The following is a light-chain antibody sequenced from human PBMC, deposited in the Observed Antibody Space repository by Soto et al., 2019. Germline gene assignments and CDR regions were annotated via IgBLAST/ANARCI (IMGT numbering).Light chain of an antibody. Sequence: EILLAQSPATLSLSPGERATLSCKASQDVSIFLAWYQQKPGQAPRLLIHDASNRATGVPARFSGSGSETDFTLTISSLEPEDFAVYYCQHRMNWPLTFGQGTRLEIK. CDR2: DAS. V-gene: IGKV3-11*01. J-gene: IGKJ5*01. CDR1: QDVSIF. CDR3: QHRMNWPLT.